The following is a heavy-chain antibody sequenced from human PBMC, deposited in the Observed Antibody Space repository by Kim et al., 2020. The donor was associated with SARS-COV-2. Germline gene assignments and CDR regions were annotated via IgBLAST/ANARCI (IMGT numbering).Heavy chain of an antibody. CDR2: INPNTGDA. D-gene: IGHD3-22*01. CDR3: ARDLGGFDSSGYFGY. V-gene: IGHV1-2*04. Sequence: ASVKVSCKASGYAFSDYSIHWVRQAPGQGLEWMGWINPNTGDAHYAQKFQGWVTITRDTSISTAYMEVTSLKSDDTAVYYCARDLGGFDSSGYFGYWCQGTLVTVSS. CDR1: GYAFSDYS. J-gene: IGHJ4*01.